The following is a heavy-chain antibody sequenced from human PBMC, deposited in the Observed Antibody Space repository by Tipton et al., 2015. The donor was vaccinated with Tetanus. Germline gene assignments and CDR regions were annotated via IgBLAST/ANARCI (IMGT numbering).Heavy chain of an antibody. V-gene: IGHV3-48*02. J-gene: IGHJ5*01. CDR1: GFMFSSYT. Sequence: SLRLSCAASGFMFSSYTMSWVRQAPGKGLEWISYISYSSTSIYYADSVKGRFAVSRDNGKNSLLLQMKALRDDDTAVYYCARRGEARANWFDSWGQGTLVTVSS. CDR3: ARRGEARANWFDS. CDR2: ISYSSTSI.